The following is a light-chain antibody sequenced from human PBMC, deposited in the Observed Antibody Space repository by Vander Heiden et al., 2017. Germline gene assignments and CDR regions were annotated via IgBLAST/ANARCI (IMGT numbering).Light chain of an antibody. J-gene: IGKJ4*01. CDR2: DAS. V-gene: IGKV3-11*01. CDR1: QSVSSY. CDR3: QHRSSWPLT. Sequence: EIVLTPSPATLSLSPGERATLSCRASQSVSSYLVWYQQKPGQAPSLLIYDASNRATGIPARFSGSGSGTDVTLTIISLEPEDVAVYYCQHRSSWPLTFGGGTKVEIK.